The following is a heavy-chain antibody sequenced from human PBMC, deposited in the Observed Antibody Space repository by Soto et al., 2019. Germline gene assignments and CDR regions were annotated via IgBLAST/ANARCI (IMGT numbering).Heavy chain of an antibody. CDR3: VRTSLVVAAATREDY. CDR1: GFTFSSYW. CDR2: INSDGSST. V-gene: IGHV3-74*01. D-gene: IGHD2-15*01. J-gene: IGHJ4*02. Sequence: EVQLLESGGGLVQPGGSLRLSCAASGFTFSSYWMHWVRQAPGKGLVWVSRINSDGSSTSYADSVKGRFTISRDNAKNTLYMQMNSLRAEDTAVYYCVRTSLVVAAATREDYWGQGNLVTVSS.